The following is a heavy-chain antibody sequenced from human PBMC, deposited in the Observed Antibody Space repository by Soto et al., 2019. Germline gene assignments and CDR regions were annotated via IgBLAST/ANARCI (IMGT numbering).Heavy chain of an antibody. CDR2: IFYSGTT. CDR3: ARDLWVEPELYYYGMDV. V-gene: IGHV4-30-4*01. CDR1: GDSISSADYY. D-gene: IGHD1-1*01. J-gene: IGHJ6*02. Sequence: SETLSLTCTVSGDSISSADYYWSWIRQTPGKGLEWIGHIFYSGTTYYNPSLKSRLTISVDTSKNHFSLRLTAVTAADTAVYYCARDLWVEPELYYYGMDVWGQGTTVTVSS.